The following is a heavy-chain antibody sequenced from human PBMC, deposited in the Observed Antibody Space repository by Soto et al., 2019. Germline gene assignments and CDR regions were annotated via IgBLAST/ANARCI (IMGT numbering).Heavy chain of an antibody. CDR3: ARGHPRSVLSTSLTTAYYFDP. CDR1: GGSFSGYY. CDR2: INHSGST. D-gene: IGHD1-26*01. Sequence: PSETLSLTCAVYGGSFSGYYWSWIRQPPGKGLEWIGEINHSGSTNYNPSLKSRVTISVDTSKNQISLKMKSVTAADTGVYFCARGHPRSVLSTSLTTAYYFDPWGQGTPVTVSS. J-gene: IGHJ5*02. V-gene: IGHV4-34*01.